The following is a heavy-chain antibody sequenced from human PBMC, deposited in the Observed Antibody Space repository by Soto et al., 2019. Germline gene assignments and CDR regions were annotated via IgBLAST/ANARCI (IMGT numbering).Heavy chain of an antibody. Sequence: PSETLSLTCAVSGGSISSSNWWSWIRQPPGKGLEWIGSIYYSGSTYYNPSLKSRVTISVDTSKNQFSLKLSSVTAADTAVYYCARLSYDILTGPPDYWGQGTLVTVSS. D-gene: IGHD3-9*01. J-gene: IGHJ4*02. CDR3: ARLSYDILTGPPDY. V-gene: IGHV4-39*01. CDR2: IYYSGST. CDR1: GGSISSSNW.